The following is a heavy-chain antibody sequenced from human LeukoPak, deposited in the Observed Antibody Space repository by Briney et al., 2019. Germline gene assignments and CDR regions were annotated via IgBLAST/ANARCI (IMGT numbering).Heavy chain of an antibody. V-gene: IGHV1-18*01. CDR1: GYTFTSYG. J-gene: IGHJ4*02. CDR3: ARDLLEDYYGSGSYYTTFDY. D-gene: IGHD3-10*01. CDR2: ISAYNGNT. Sequence: ASVKVSCKASGYTFTSYGISWVRQAPGQGLEWMGWISAYNGNTNYAQKLQGRVTMTTGTSTSTAYMELRSLRSDDTAVYYCARDLLEDYYGSGSYYTTFDYWGQGTLVTVSS.